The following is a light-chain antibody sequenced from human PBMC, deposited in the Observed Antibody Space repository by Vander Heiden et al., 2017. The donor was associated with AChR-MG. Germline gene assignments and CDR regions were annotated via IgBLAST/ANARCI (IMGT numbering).Light chain of an antibody. V-gene: IGLV3-21*04. CDR3: QVWDSSSDHVL. Sequence: SYVLTQPPSVSLAPGKAARITCGGNNIGSYSVYWYQQKPGQAPVLVIYYDSDRPSGIPERFSGSNSGNTATLTISRVEVGDEADYYCQVWDSSSDHVLFGGGTKLTVL. CDR1: NIGSYS. J-gene: IGLJ2*01. CDR2: YDS.